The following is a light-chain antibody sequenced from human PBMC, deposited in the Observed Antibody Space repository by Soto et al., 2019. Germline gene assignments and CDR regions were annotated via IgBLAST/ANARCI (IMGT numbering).Light chain of an antibody. V-gene: IGLV2-8*01. CDR3: SSYAESNNLNV. CDR1: SSDVGGYNY. Sequence: QSVLTQPPSASGSPGQSVTISCTGTSSDVGGYNYVSWYQQHPGKAPKLMIYEVSKRPSGVPDRFSGSKSGNTASLTVSGLQAEDDADYYCSSYAESNNLNVFGPGTKVTVL. CDR2: EVS. J-gene: IGLJ1*01.